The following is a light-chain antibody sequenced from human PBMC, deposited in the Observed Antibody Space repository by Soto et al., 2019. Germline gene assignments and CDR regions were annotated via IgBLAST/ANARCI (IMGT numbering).Light chain of an antibody. Sequence: QSALTQPASVSGSPGQSITISCTGTSSDVGGYNLVSWYQHYPDKAPKLMIFDVNTRPSGVSNRFSGSKSGNTASLTISGLQAEDEADYYCSSYKSSSTLPDVFGTGTKLTVL. J-gene: IGLJ1*01. V-gene: IGLV2-14*03. CDR3: SSYKSSSTLPDV. CDR2: DVN. CDR1: SSDVGGYNL.